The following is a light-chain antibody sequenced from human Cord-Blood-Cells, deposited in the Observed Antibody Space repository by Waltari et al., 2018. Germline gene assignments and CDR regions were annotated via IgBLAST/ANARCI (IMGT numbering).Light chain of an antibody. CDR2: EVS. V-gene: IGLV2-14*01. CDR1: SSDVVGYNY. Sequence: QSALTQPASVSGSPGQSITISCTGTSSDVVGYNYVSWYQQHPGKAPKLMIYEVSNRPSGVSKRFSGSKSGNTASLTISGLQAEDEADYYCSSYTSSSTLVFGTGTKVTVL. CDR3: SSYTSSSTLV. J-gene: IGLJ1*01.